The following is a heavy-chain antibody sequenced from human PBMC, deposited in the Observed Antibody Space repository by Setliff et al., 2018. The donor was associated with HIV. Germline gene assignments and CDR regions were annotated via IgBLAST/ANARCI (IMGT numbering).Heavy chain of an antibody. CDR2: MYYNGNT. CDR1: GGSISSFSYY. CDR3: ARQSGYTRGWDIFGVVAGSFDI. J-gene: IGHJ3*02. D-gene: IGHD3-3*01. Sequence: TLSLTCTVSGGSISSFSYYWGWIRQPPGKGLEWIGTMYYNGNTYYRPSLKIRVTMSVDTSKNQLSLRLNSVTAADTAVYYCARQSGYTRGWDIFGVVAGSFDIWGQGTMVTVSS. V-gene: IGHV4-39*01.